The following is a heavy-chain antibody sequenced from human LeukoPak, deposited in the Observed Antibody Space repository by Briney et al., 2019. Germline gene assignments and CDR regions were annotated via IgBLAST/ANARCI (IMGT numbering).Heavy chain of an antibody. J-gene: IGHJ4*02. CDR1: GFSFSTYG. V-gene: IGHV3-30*02. CDR2: IRYDGSNK. Sequence: QPGGSLRLSCAASGFSFSTYGMHWVRQAPGKGLEWVAFIRYDGSNKYDADSAKGRFTISRDNSKNTLYLQTNSLRAEDTAVYYCARDQGTVFGYFTYWGQGTLVTVSS. D-gene: IGHD3-3*01. CDR3: ARDQGTVFGYFTY.